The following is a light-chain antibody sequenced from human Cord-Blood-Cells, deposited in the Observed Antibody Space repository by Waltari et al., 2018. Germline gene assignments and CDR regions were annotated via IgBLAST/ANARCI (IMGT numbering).Light chain of an antibody. Sequence: QSALTQPASVSGSPAQSITLSCPGTSRDVGGYNYVSWYQQHPGNAPKLMIYDVIKRPSGVSTRFSGAKSGNTASLTISGLQAEDEADYYCSSYTSSSTVVFGGGTKLTVL. CDR3: SSYTSSSTVV. CDR1: SRDVGGYNY. CDR2: DVI. J-gene: IGLJ2*01. V-gene: IGLV2-14*01.